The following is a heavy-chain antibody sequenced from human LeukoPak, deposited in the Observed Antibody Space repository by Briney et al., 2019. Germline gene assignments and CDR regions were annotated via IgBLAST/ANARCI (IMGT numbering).Heavy chain of an antibody. J-gene: IGHJ6*03. V-gene: IGHV1-69*13. CDR2: INPIFGTA. D-gene: IGHD1-26*01. Sequence: SVKVSCKASGCTFSSYAINWVRQAPGQGLEWMGGINPIFGTANYAQKFQDRVTITADESTSTAYMELSSLRSEDTAVYYCAREVVGATYGDYYYYYYMDVWGKGTTVTISS. CDR3: AREVVGATYGDYYYYYYMDV. CDR1: GCTFSSYA.